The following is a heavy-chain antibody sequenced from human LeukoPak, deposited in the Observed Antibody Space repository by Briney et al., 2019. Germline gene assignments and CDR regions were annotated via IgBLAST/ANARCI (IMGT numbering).Heavy chain of an antibody. D-gene: IGHD3-22*01. J-gene: IGHJ2*01. CDR2: IIPIFGTA. CDR3: ARTYDSSGYYYNWYFDL. V-gene: IGHV1-69*05. Sequence: SVKVSCKASGGTFSSYAISWVRQAPGQGLEWMGGIIPIFGTANYAQKFQGRVTMTTDTSTSTAYMELRSLRSDDTAVYYCARTYDSSGYYYNWYFDLWGRGTLVTVSS. CDR1: GGTFSSYA.